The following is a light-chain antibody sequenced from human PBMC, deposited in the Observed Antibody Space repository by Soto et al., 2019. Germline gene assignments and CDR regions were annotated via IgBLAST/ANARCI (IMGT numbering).Light chain of an antibody. CDR3: QQYNGYWT. J-gene: IGKJ1*01. CDR2: EAS. V-gene: IGKV1-5*03. CDR1: QSIRGS. Sequence: DIQMTQSPSTLSASVGDRVTITCRASQSIRGSLAWYQQKPRKAPKLLIYEASNLKSGVPSRFSGSGSGTEYTLTISSLQPDDSASYYCQQYNGYWTFGQGTRVEIK.